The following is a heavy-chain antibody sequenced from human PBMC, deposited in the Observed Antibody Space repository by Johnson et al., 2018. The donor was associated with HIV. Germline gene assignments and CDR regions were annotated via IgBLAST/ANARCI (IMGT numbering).Heavy chain of an antibody. CDR2: ISYDGSNK. CDR3: ARDREYGLALVWAFDI. J-gene: IGHJ3*02. Sequence: QVQLVESGGGVVQPGRSLRLSCAASGFPFSNYAMHWVRQAPGKGLEWVAVISYDGSNKYYADSVKGRFTISRDNSKNTLYLQTNSLRVEDTAVYYCARDREYGLALVWAFDIWGQGKMVTVSS. V-gene: IGHV3-30-3*01. D-gene: IGHD6-6*01. CDR1: GFPFSNYA.